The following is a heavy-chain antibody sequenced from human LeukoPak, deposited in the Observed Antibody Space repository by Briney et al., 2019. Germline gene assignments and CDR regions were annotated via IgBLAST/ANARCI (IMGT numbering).Heavy chain of an antibody. CDR3: ARDILTGYYKNYYYYMDV. D-gene: IGHD3-9*01. Sequence: SVKVSCKASGGTFSSYAISWVRQAPGQGLEWMGWINPKSGGANYAQKFQGRVTITADESTSTAYMELSSLRSDDTAVYYCARDILTGYYKNYYYYMDVWGKGTTVTISS. CDR1: GGTFSSYA. CDR2: INPKSGGA. V-gene: IGHV1-69*13. J-gene: IGHJ6*03.